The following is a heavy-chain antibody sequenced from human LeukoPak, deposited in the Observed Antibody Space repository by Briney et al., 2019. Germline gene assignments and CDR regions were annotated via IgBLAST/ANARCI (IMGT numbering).Heavy chain of an antibody. D-gene: IGHD2-2*01. CDR3: ARDSTLLDAFDI. J-gene: IGHJ3*02. Sequence: SETLSLTCTVSGGSISSGGYYWSWIRQHPGKGLEWIGYIYYSGSTYYNPSLKSRVTISVDTSKNQISLKLSSVTAADTAVYYCARDSTLLDAFDIWGQGTMVTVSS. CDR2: IYYSGST. CDR1: GGSISSGGYY. V-gene: IGHV4-31*03.